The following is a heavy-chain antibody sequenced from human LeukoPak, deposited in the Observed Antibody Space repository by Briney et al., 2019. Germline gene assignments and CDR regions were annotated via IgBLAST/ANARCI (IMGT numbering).Heavy chain of an antibody. V-gene: IGHV3-7*01. CDR3: AREGLHEYYFDY. Sequence: GGSLRLSCAASGFTFSGYWMSWVRQAPGKGLEWVANIKQDGSEKYYVDSVKGRFTISRDNAKNSLYLQMNSLRAEDTAVYYCAREGLHEYYFDYWGQGTLVTVSS. CDR1: GFTFSGYW. J-gene: IGHJ4*02. CDR2: IKQDGSEK.